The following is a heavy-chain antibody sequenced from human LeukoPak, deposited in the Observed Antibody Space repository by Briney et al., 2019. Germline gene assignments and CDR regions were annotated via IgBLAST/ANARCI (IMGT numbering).Heavy chain of an antibody. CDR1: GGSISSGDYY. CDR2: IYHSGST. CDR3: ATGSGFGVVISNYFDY. Sequence: SQTLSLTCTVSGGSISSGDYYWGWIRQPPGKGLEWIGSIYHSGSTYCNPSLKSRVTISVDTSKNQFSLKLSSVTAADTAVYYCATGSGFGVVISNYFDYWGQGTLVTVSS. V-gene: IGHV4-39*07. D-gene: IGHD3-3*01. J-gene: IGHJ4*02.